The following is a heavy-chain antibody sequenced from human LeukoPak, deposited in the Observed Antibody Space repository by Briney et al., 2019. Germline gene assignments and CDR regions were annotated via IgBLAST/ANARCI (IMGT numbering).Heavy chain of an antibody. CDR3: AKASIYYYDSSGYYSDY. Sequence: TGGSLRLSCAGSGFTFRSYALSWVRQAPGKGLEWVSSISGSGGVTYYADSVKGRFSISRDNSKNTLYLQMNSLRAEDTAVYYYAKASIYYYDSSGYYSDYWGQGTLVTVSS. CDR2: ISGSGGVT. J-gene: IGHJ4*02. D-gene: IGHD3-22*01. V-gene: IGHV3-23*01. CDR1: GFTFRSYA.